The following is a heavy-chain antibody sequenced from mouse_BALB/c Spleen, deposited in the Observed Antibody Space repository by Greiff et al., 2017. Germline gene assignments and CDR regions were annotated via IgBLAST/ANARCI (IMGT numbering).Heavy chain of an antibody. Sequence: EVHLVESGPGLVKPSQSLSLTCSVTGYSITSGYYWNWIRQFPGNKLEWMGYISYDGSNNYNPSLKNRISITRDTSKNQFFLKLNSVTTEDTATYYCARGAIYYGNYNYYAMDYWGQGTSVTVSS. CDR1: GYSITSGYY. V-gene: IGHV3-6*02. D-gene: IGHD2-1*01. J-gene: IGHJ4*01. CDR2: ISYDGSN. CDR3: ARGAIYYGNYNYYAMDY.